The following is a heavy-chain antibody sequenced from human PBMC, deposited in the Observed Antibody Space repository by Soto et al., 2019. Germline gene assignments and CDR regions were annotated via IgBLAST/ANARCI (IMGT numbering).Heavy chain of an antibody. D-gene: IGHD2-21*02. V-gene: IGHV1-3*01. CDR3: AREPTANLAVTAIFDY. Sequence: ASVKVSCKASGYTFTSYAMHWVRQAPGQRLEWMGWINAGNGNTKYSQKFQGRVTITRDTSASTAYMELSSLRPEDTAVYYCAREPTANLAVTAIFDYWGQGTLVTVSS. J-gene: IGHJ4*02. CDR1: GYTFTSYA. CDR2: INAGNGNT.